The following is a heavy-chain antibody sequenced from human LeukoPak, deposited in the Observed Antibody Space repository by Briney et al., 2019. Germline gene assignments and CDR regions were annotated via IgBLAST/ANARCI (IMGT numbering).Heavy chain of an antibody. D-gene: IGHD2-15*01. CDR3: ARVGVSATNTPAFDY. V-gene: IGHV3-21*01. J-gene: IGHJ4*02. CDR2: ITAGSSYI. Sequence: PGGSLRLSCEVSGFDFTSYVMTWVRQAPGKGLEWVSSITAGSSYIDYTPSVEGRFTISRDNSKNSLFLHMNSLRAEDTALYYCARVGVSATNTPAFDYWAQGTLVTVSS. CDR1: GFDFTSYV.